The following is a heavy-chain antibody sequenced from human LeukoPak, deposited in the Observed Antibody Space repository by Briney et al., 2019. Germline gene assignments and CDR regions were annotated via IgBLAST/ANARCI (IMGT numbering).Heavy chain of an antibody. D-gene: IGHD6-19*01. V-gene: IGHV3-30-3*01. CDR2: ISYDGSNK. J-gene: IGHJ4*02. CDR3: ASRSSSGWYSIDY. CDR1: GFTFSSYA. Sequence: SGGSLRLSCAASGFTFSSYAMHWVRQAPGKGLERVAVISYDGSNKYYADSVKGRFTISRDNSKNTLYLQMNSLRAEDTAVYYCASRSSSGWYSIDYWGQGTLVTVSS.